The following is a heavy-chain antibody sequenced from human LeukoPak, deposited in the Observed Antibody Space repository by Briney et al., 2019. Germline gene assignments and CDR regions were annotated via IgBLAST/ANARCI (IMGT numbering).Heavy chain of an antibody. J-gene: IGHJ4*02. D-gene: IGHD2-2*01. CDR2: ISGSGGST. CDR3: AKDGYCSSTSCYPAPY. V-gene: IGHV3-23*01. CDR1: GFTFSSYA. Sequence: GGSLRLSCAASGFTFSSYAVSWVRQAPGKGLEWVSAISGSGGSTYYADSVKGRFTISRDNSKNTLYLQMNSLRAEDTAVYYCAKDGYCSSTSCYPAPYWGQGTLVTVSS.